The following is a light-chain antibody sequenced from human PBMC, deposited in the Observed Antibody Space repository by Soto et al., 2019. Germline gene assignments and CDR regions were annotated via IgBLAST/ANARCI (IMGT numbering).Light chain of an antibody. CDR2: DAS. Sequence: DIQMTQSPSSLSASVGDRVTISCQASQDISIYLNWYQQKPGKAPKLLIYDASNLETGVPSRFSGSGSGTEFTFTISSLQPEDIATYYCQEYTNLVTFGGGTKEGIK. J-gene: IGKJ4*01. CDR3: QEYTNLVT. V-gene: IGKV1-33*01. CDR1: QDISIY.